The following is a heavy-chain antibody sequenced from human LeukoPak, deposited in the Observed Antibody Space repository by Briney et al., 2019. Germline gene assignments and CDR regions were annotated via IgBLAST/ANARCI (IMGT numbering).Heavy chain of an antibody. J-gene: IGHJ4*02. CDR1: GFTFSSYA. V-gene: IGHV3-23*01. CDR3: AKQRGEYYYDSSGYYWIDY. CDR2: ISGSGGST. Sequence: GGSLRLSCAASGFTFSSYAMSWVRQAPGKGLEWGSAISGSGGSTYYADSVKGRFTISRDNSKNTLYLQMNSLRAEDTAVYYCAKQRGEYYYDSSGYYWIDYWGQGTLVTVSS. D-gene: IGHD3-22*01.